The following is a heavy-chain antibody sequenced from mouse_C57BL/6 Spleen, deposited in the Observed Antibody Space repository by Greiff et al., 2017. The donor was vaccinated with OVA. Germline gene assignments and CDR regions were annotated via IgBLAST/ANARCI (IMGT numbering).Heavy chain of an antibody. V-gene: IGHV2-3*01. CDR2: IWGDGST. J-gene: IGHJ3*01. CDR1: GFSLTSYG. Sequence: VQLQQSGPGLVAPSQSLSISCTASGFSLTSYGVSWVRQPPGQGLEWLGVIWGDGSTNYYSALISRLSISKDNSKSQVFLKLNSLQTDDTATYSCAKCPNGYLAWFAYWGQGTLVTVSA. D-gene: IGHD2-2*01. CDR3: AKCPNGYLAWFAY.